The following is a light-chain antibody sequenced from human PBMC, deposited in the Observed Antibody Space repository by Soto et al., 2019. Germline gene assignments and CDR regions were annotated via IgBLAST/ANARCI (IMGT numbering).Light chain of an antibody. CDR2: GAS. V-gene: IGKV3-15*01. CDR1: QSVSSN. J-gene: IGKJ2*01. Sequence: EIVMTQSPATLSVSPGERATLSCRASQSVSSNLAWYQQKPGQGPRHLLSGASTRATGIPARFSGSESGTDFTLTISSLQSEDFAVYSCQQSNNWPYTFVQGTKLEI. CDR3: QQSNNWPYT.